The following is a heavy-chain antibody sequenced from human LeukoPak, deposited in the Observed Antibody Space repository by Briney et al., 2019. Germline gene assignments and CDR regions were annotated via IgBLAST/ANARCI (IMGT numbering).Heavy chain of an antibody. CDR2: IYYSGST. J-gene: IGHJ4*02. V-gene: IGHV4-39*01. Sequence: PSETLSLTCTVSSGSISSSYYYWGWIRQPPGKGLEWNGSIYYSGSTYYNPSLKSRVAFSVDTSKNQFSLKLSSVTAADTAVYYCAEIAAAGTLFDYWGRGTLVTVSS. D-gene: IGHD6-13*01. CDR3: AEIAAAGTLFDY. CDR1: SGSISSSYYY.